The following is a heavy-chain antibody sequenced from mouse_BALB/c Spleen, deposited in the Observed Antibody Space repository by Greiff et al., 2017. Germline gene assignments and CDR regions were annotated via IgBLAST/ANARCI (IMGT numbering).Heavy chain of an antibody. Sequence: DVKLVESGPGLVKPSQSLSLTCTVTGYSITSDYAWNWIRQFPGNKLEWMGYISYSGSTSYNPSLKSRISITRDTSKNQFFLQLNSVTTEDTATYYCARKPTGAMDYWGQGTSVTVSS. CDR2: ISYSGST. J-gene: IGHJ4*01. V-gene: IGHV3-2*02. CDR3: ARKPTGAMDY. CDR1: GYSITSDYA.